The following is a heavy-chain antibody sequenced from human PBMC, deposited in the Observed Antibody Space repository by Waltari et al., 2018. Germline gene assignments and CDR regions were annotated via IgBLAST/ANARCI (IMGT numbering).Heavy chain of an antibody. CDR3: ARGGYDFWSGLVWFDP. J-gene: IGHJ5*02. CDR1: GGSISSYY. V-gene: IGHV4-4*07. CDR2: IYTSGST. Sequence: QVQLQESGPGLVKPSETLSPTCTVSGGSISSYYWSWIRQTSGKGLEWIGRIYTSGSTNYNPSLKSRVTMSVYTSKNQFSLKLSSVTAADTAVYYCARGGYDFWSGLVWFDPWGQGTLVTVSS. D-gene: IGHD3-3*01.